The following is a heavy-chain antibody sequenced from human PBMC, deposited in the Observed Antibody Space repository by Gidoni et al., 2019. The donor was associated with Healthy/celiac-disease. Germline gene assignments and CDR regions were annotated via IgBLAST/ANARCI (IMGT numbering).Heavy chain of an antibody. J-gene: IGHJ6*02. CDR1: GFTFDVYA. CDR3: AKGPGGYCSGGSCYWYYYYGMDV. D-gene: IGHD2-15*01. Sequence: EVQLVESGGGLVQPGRSLRLSCAASGFTFDVYALHWVRQAPGKGLGWVSGISWKSGSIGYADSVKGRFTISRDNAKNSLYLQMNSLRAEDTALYYCAKGPGGYCSGGSCYWYYYYGMDVWGQGTTVTVSS. V-gene: IGHV3-9*01. CDR2: ISWKSGSI.